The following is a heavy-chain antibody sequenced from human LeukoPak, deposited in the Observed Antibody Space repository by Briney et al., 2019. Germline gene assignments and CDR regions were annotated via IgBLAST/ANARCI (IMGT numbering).Heavy chain of an antibody. J-gene: IGHJ4*02. CDR1: GGSFSGYY. CDR2: INHSGST. V-gene: IGHV4-34*01. Sequence: SETLSLTCAVYGGSFSGYYWSWIRQPPGKGLEWIGEINHSGSTNYNPSLKSRVTISVDTSKNQFSLKLSSVTAADTAVYYCARGFALDYWGQGTLVTVPS. CDR3: ARGFALDY.